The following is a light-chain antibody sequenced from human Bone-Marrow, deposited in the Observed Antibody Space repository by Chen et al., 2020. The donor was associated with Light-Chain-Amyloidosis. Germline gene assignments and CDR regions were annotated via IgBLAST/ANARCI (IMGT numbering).Light chain of an antibody. CDR2: EVT. Sequence: QFALTQPASVSGSPGQSLTISCTGTSSDVGGDNHVSWYQQHPDNAPKLMIYEVTNRPSWVPDRFSGSKSDNTASLTISGLQTEDEADYFCSSYTITNTLVFGSGTRVTVL. V-gene: IGLV2-14*01. J-gene: IGLJ1*01. CDR1: SSDVGGDNH. CDR3: SSYTITNTLV.